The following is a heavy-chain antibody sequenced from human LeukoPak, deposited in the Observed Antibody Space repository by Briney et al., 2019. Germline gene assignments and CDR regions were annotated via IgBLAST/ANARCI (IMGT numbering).Heavy chain of an antibody. CDR3: ARDNSSSWTVVVVAATPYNWFDP. D-gene: IGHD2-15*01. CDR2: IYYIGST. J-gene: IGHJ5*02. V-gene: IGHV4-30-4*01. Sequence: SETLSLTCTVSGGSVSSGDYYWSWIRQTPGKGPEWLGYIYYIGSTDYDPSLKSRVTISVDTSRNQFSLKLSSVTAADTAVYYCARDNSSSWTVVVVAATPYNWFDPWGQGTLVTVSS. CDR1: GGSVSSGDYY.